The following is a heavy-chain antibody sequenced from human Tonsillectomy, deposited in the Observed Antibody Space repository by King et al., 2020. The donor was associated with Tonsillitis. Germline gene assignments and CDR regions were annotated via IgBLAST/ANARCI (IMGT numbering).Heavy chain of an antibody. J-gene: IGHJ2*01. CDR3: AVQEETYLSVKLVVLGNCYFDL. V-gene: IGHV4-39*07. Sequence: YWAWIRQPPGKGLEWIGSFYYTGRTYYKSSLQSRVTISVDTSMNQLSLKLSSVTAAVTAVYYCAVQEETYLSVKLVVLGNCYFDLWGRGTLVTVSS. D-gene: IGHD2-8*02. CDR1: Y. CDR2: FYYTGRT.